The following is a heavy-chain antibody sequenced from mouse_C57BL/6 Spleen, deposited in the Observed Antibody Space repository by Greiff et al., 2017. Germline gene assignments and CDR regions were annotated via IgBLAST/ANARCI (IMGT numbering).Heavy chain of an antibody. D-gene: IGHD2-3*01. CDR3: ARGGYSYAMDY. Sequence: VQVVESGAELVKPGASVKISCKASGYAFSSYWMNWVKQRPGKGLEWIGQIYPGDGDTNYNGKFKGKATLTADKSSSTAYMQLSSLTSEDSAVYFCARGGYSYAMDYWGQGTSGTVAS. CDR2: IYPGDGDT. V-gene: IGHV1-80*01. J-gene: IGHJ4*01. CDR1: GYAFSSYW.